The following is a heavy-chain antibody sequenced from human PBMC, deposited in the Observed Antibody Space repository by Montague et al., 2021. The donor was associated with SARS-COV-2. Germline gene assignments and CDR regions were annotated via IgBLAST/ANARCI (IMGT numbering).Heavy chain of an antibody. V-gene: IGHV4-59*01. CDR1: GGSISTYY. CDR2: IYYSGST. D-gene: IGHD2-15*01. J-gene: IGHJ4*02. Sequence: SETLSLTCSVSGGSISTYYWSWIRQPPGKGPEWIGDIYYSGSTNYNPSLKSRVTISIDTSKNQFSLELSSVTAADMAVYYCASPGGYCTGGSCYYVYWGQGTLVTVSS. CDR3: ASPGGYCTGGSCYYVY.